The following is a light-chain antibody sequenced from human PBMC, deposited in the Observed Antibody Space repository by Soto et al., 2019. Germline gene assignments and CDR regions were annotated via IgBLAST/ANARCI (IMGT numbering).Light chain of an antibody. CDR1: QSISSY. Sequence: DIQMTQSPSSLSASVGDRVTITCRASQSISSYLNWYQQKPGKAPKPLIYAASSLPSGVPSRFSGGKSETDFTLNMSSLQPEDFATYYCEQSYSTPPTCGPGPKVDIK. V-gene: IGKV1-39*01. CDR3: EQSYSTPPT. CDR2: AAS. J-gene: IGKJ3*01.